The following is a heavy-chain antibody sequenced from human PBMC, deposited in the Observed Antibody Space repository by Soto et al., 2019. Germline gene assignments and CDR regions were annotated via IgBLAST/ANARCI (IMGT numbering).Heavy chain of an antibody. V-gene: IGHV1-18*01. CDR2: ISAYNGNT. J-gene: IGHJ5*02. CDR3: ARDPRSGSYYPRFDP. D-gene: IGHD3-10*01. Sequence: QVQLVQSGAEVKKPGASVKVSCKASGYTFTSYGISWVRQAPGQGLEWMGWISAYNGNTNYAQKLQGRVTMTTDTSXNTAYMELRSLRSDDTAVYYCARDPRSGSYYPRFDPWGQGTLVTVSS. CDR1: GYTFTSYG.